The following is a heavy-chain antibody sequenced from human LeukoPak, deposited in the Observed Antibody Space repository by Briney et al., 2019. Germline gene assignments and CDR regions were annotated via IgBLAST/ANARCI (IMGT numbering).Heavy chain of an antibody. J-gene: IGHJ4*02. D-gene: IGHD2-8*02. Sequence: ASVKVSCKASGYTFTGYYMHWVRQAPGQGLEWMGWINPNSGGTNYAQKFQGSVTMTRDTSISTAYMELSGLRSDDTAVYYCARDTGLFSFGSSDFWGQGTLVTVSS. CDR2: INPNSGGT. CDR3: ARDTGLFSFGSSDF. CDR1: GYTFTGYY. V-gene: IGHV1-2*02.